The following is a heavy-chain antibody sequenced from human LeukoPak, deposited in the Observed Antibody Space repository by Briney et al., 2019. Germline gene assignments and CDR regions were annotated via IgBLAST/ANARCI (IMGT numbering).Heavy chain of an antibody. D-gene: IGHD1-26*01. CDR3: ARDRSYEGGYYYYYMDV. Sequence: GGSLRLSCAASGFTFSSYNMNWVRQAPGKGPEWVSSITSSSSYIYYADSVKGRFTISRDNAKNSLYLQMDSLRVEDTAVYYCARDRSYEGGYYYYYMDVWAKGPRSPSP. V-gene: IGHV3-21*06. J-gene: IGHJ6*03. CDR1: GFTFSSYN. CDR2: ITSSSSYI.